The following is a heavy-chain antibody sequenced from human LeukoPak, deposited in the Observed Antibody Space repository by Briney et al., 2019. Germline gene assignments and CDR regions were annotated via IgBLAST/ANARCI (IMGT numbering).Heavy chain of an antibody. Sequence: SETLSLTCTVSGDSISSSSYYWGWIRQPPGKGLEWIGSIYSSGSTYYNPSLKSRVTISVDTSKNQFSLILSSVTAADTAVYYCARLPYSSSWYGICYFDYWGQGTLVTVSS. CDR3: ARLPYSSSWYGICYFDY. J-gene: IGHJ4*02. CDR2: IYSSGST. V-gene: IGHV4-39*01. D-gene: IGHD6-13*01. CDR1: GDSISSSSYY.